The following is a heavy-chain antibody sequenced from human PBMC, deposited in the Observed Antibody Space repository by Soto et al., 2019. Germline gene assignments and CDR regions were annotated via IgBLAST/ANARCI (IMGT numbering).Heavy chain of an antibody. Sequence: QVQLVQSGAEVKKPGSSVKVSCKASGGTFSSYTISWVRQAPGQGLEWMGRIIPILGIANYAQKFQGRVTITADKSTSTAYMELSSLRSEDTAVYSGARADNVGGSSWYFGGQETLVTFSS. CDR3: ARADNVGGSSWYF. V-gene: IGHV1-69*02. D-gene: IGHD6-13*01. J-gene: IGHJ4*02. CDR1: GGTFSSYT. CDR2: IIPILGIA.